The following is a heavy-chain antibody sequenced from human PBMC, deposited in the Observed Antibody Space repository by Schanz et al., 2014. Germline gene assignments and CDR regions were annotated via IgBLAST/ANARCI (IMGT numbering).Heavy chain of an antibody. V-gene: IGHV1-46*03. D-gene: IGHD6-13*01. J-gene: IGHJ4*02. CDR3: ARDGVDAAAGGNY. CDR1: GYTFTSYD. CDR2: INPSGGST. Sequence: QVQLVQSGDEVKKPGASVKVSCTASGYTFTSYDINWVRQAPGQGLEWMGMINPSGGSTTYAQKFQGRVTMTRDTSTSTVYMELSSLRSEDTAVYYCARDGVDAAAGGNYWGQGTLVTVSS.